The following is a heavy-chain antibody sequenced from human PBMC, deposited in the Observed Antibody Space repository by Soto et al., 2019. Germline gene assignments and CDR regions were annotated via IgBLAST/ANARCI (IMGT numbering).Heavy chain of an antibody. V-gene: IGHV4-59*01. CDR1: GGSISSYY. Sequence: QVQLQESGPGLVKPSETLSLTCTVSGGSISSYYWSWIRQPPGKGLGWIGYIYYSGSTNYNPSLKSRVTISVDTSKNQFSLKLSSVTAADTAVYYCAGTGIAAAGPHFDYWGQGTLVTVSS. J-gene: IGHJ4*02. D-gene: IGHD6-13*01. CDR2: IYYSGST. CDR3: AGTGIAAAGPHFDY.